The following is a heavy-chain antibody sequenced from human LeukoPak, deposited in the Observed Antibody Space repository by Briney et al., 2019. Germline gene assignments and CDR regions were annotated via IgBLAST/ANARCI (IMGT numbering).Heavy chain of an antibody. J-gene: IGHJ4*02. V-gene: IGHV3-30*02. CDR3: AKGGDNFDY. Sequence: DSVKGRFTISRDNFKNTLYLQMNSLRAEDTAVYYCAKGGDNFDYWGQGTLVTVSS. D-gene: IGHD3-16*01.